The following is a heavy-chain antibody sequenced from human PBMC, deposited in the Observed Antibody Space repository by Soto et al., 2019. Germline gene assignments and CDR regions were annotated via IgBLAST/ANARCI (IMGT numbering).Heavy chain of an antibody. V-gene: IGHV3-74*01. D-gene: IGHD2-2*01. J-gene: IGHJ4*02. CDR3: ARVETCSSTSCYSVFDY. CDR1: GFTFRSYW. Sequence: PGGSLRLSCAASGFTFRSYWMQWVRQAPGKGLVWVSWINSDGSSTSYADSVKGRFTISRDNAKNTLYLQMNSLRAEDTAVYYCARVETCSSTSCYSVFDYWGQGTLVTVSS. CDR2: INSDGSST.